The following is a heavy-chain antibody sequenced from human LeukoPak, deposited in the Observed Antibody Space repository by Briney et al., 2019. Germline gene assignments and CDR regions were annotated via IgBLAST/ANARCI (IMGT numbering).Heavy chain of an antibody. CDR3: AGGPGDY. CDR1: GFTFSDYY. V-gene: IGHV3-53*01. D-gene: IGHD3-16*01. CDR2: IYSGGST. Sequence: GGSLRLSCAASGFTFSDYYMSWIRQAPGKGLEWVSVIYSGGSTYYADSVKGRFTISRDNSKNTLYLQMNSLRAEDTAVYYCAGGPGDYWGQGTLVTVSS. J-gene: IGHJ4*02.